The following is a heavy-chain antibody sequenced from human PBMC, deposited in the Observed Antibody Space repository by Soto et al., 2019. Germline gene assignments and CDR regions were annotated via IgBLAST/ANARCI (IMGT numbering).Heavy chain of an antibody. J-gene: IGHJ2*01. D-gene: IGHD6-6*01. CDR1: EFTVSSNY. CDR3: ARDRRRYFDL. Sequence: EVQLVESGGGLVQPGGSLRLSCAASEFTVSSNYMSWVRQAPGKGLEWVSVIYSGGSTYYADSVKGRFTISRDNSKNTLYLQMNSLRAEDTTVYYCARDRRRYFDLWGRGTLVTVSS. V-gene: IGHV3-66*01. CDR2: IYSGGST.